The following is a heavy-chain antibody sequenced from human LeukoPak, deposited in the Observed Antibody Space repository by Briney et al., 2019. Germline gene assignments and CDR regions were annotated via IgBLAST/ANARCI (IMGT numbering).Heavy chain of an antibody. CDR1: GFTFSSYS. CDR3: ARASSKQLAGYLPDGFDI. Sequence: GGSLRLSCAASGFTFSSYSMNWVRQAPGKGVEWVSSISSRGSYVYYAVSVKGRFTISRDNAKTSLSLQMNSLRADDAAVYYCARASSKQLAGYLPDGFDIWGQGTMVTVSS. V-gene: IGHV3-21*01. J-gene: IGHJ3*02. CDR2: ISSRGSYV. D-gene: IGHD3-9*01.